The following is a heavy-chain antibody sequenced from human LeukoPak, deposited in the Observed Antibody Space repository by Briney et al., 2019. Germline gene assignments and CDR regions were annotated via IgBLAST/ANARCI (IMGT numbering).Heavy chain of an antibody. V-gene: IGHV3-30*02. J-gene: IGHJ5*02. CDR3: AKDLMRDRWFGES. CDR1: GFTFSYYG. Sequence: GGSLRLSCAASGFTFSYYGMHWVRQAPGKGLEWVAFIRYDGNDKFYADSVKGRFAISRDTSRNTLYLQMNSLRAEDTAVYYCAKDLMRDRWFGESWGQGTLVTVSS. D-gene: IGHD3-10*01. CDR2: IRYDGNDK.